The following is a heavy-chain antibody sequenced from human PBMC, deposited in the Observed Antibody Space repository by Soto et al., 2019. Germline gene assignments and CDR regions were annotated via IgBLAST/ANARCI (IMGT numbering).Heavy chain of an antibody. V-gene: IGHV4-4*02. Sequence: PSETLSLTCGVSGGTVASSHWWSWVRQSPGRRLEWIGNVYHTGDTNFNPSLQSRVTFSVDKSNNQFSLRLTSVTAADTAVYFCAREIVTAGGNNYFDPWGPGTLVTVSS. J-gene: IGHJ5*02. CDR3: AREIVTAGGNNYFDP. D-gene: IGHD2-21*02. CDR2: VYHTGDT. CDR1: GGTVASSHW.